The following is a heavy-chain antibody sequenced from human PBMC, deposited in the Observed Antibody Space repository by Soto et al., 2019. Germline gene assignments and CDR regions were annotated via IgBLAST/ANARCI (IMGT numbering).Heavy chain of an antibody. CDR3: AKESGPFREFAY. Sequence: GGSLRLSCAASGFTFSTYAMHWVRQAPGTGLEWLSGISSDGNIQNYADSVKGRFTISRDDSQNTVFLQMNSLRLEDTAVYFCAKESGPFREFAYWGQGALVTVSS. V-gene: IGHV3-30-3*01. J-gene: IGHJ4*02. CDR1: GFTFSTYA. D-gene: IGHD3-10*01. CDR2: ISSDGNIQ.